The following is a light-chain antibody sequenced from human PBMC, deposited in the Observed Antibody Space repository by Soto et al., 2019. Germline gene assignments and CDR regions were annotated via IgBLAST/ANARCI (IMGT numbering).Light chain of an antibody. CDR2: SND. J-gene: IGLJ2*01. V-gene: IGLV1-44*01. CDR1: SSNIGSNT. CDR3: AAWDDSLNGVV. Sequence: QSVLTQPPSASGTPGQRVTISGSGSSSNIGSNTVNWYQHLPGTAPKLLIYSNDQRPSGVPDRFSGSKSGTSASLAISGLQSEDEADYYCAAWDDSLNGVVFGGGTKVTVL.